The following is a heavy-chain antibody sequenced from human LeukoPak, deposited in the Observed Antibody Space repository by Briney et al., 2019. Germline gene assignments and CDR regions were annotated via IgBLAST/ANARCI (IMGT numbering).Heavy chain of an antibody. D-gene: IGHD3/OR15-3a*01. J-gene: IGHJ4*02. CDR3: ARETAWPENTPMILFSYFDY. CDR2: IYYSGST. V-gene: IGHV4-31*01. Sequence: SQTLSLTCTVSGGSISSGGYYWSWIRQHPGKGLEWIGYIYYSGSTYYNPSLKSPVTISVDTSKNQFSLKLSSVTAADTAVYYCARETAWPENTPMILFSYFDYWGRGILVTVSS. CDR1: GGSISSGGYY.